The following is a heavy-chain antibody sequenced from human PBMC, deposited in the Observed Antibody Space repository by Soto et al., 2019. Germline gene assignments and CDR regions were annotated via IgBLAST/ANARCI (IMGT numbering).Heavy chain of an antibody. V-gene: IGHV1-8*01. CDR1: GYTFTSYD. Sequence: GASVKVSCTASGYTFTSYDINWVRQATGQGLEWMGWMNPNSGNTGYAQKFQGSVTMTRNTSISTAYMELSSLRSEDTAVYYCARDYYDFWSGYYRHDYWGQGTLVTVSS. CDR2: MNPNSGNT. CDR3: ARDYYDFWSGYYRHDY. J-gene: IGHJ4*02. D-gene: IGHD3-3*01.